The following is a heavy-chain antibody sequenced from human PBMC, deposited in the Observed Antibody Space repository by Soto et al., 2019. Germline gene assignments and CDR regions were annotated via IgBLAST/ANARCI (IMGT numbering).Heavy chain of an antibody. CDR3: ARTVLGPDLLADSFVDYYYYVDV. D-gene: IGHD3-9*01. CDR2: VYYTGST. Sequence: SETLSLTCTVSGGSISNFYWSWIRQPPGKGLEWIGYVYYTGSTSYNPSLKRRVTFSADSSRGQFSLRLNSVTAADTAVYYCARTVLGPDLLADSFVDYYYYVDVWGQGTTVPVSS. J-gene: IGHJ6*03. CDR1: GGSISNFY. V-gene: IGHV4-59*08.